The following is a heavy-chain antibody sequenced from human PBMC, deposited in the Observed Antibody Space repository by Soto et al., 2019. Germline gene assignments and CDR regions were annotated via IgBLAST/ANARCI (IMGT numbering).Heavy chain of an antibody. D-gene: IGHD2-21*02. J-gene: IGHJ4*01. CDR3: TRDRPPFCGGDCFFDY. Sequence: GGSLRLSCAASGFTFSSYGMHWVRQAPGKGLEWVALISYDGTNKYYADSVKGRITISRDNSKDTLYLQMSSLRAEDTAVYFCTRDRPPFCGGDCFFDYWGQGTLVTV. V-gene: IGHV3-30*03. CDR1: GFTFSSYG. CDR2: ISYDGTNK.